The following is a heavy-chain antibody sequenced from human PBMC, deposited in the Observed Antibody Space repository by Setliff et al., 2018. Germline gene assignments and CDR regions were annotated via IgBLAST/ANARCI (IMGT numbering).Heavy chain of an antibody. CDR3: FGAGTCSY. Sequence: GGSLRLSCTASGFSYSNCWVSWVRQAPGKGLEWLASINPHASEKYYVDSVEGRFTISRDNAKNSLSLQMNNLRTEDTAIYYCFGAGTCSYWGQGTLVTVPQ. CDR1: GFSYSNCW. J-gene: IGHJ4*02. D-gene: IGHD3-10*01. V-gene: IGHV3-7*01. CDR2: INPHASEK.